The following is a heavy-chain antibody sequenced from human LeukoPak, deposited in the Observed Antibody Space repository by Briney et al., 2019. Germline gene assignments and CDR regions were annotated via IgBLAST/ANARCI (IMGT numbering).Heavy chain of an antibody. J-gene: IGHJ4*02. Sequence: SETLSLTCTVSGGSISNSFRSWIRQSPGKGLEWIAYIYYTGNTKYNPSLKSRVTISVDTSKNQFSLRLTSVTADDTAVYYCARDRGSSPTFDYWGQGTLVTVSS. CDR3: ARDRGSSPTFDY. D-gene: IGHD1-26*01. V-gene: IGHV4-59*01. CDR2: IYYTGNT. CDR1: GGSISNSF.